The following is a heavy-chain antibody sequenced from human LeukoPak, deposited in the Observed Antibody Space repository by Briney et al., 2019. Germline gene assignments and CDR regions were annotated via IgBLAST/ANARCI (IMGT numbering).Heavy chain of an antibody. CDR2: VYTGGST. J-gene: IGHJ4*02. Sequence: PSQTLSLTCTVSGASISSGNDYWSWIRQPAGKGLEWIGRVYTGGSTNYNPSLKSRVTLSVDTSKNQFSLKLTSVTAADTAVYYCAKRPRVWYSPIDYWGQGTLVTVSS. D-gene: IGHD6-19*01. V-gene: IGHV4-61*02. CDR1: GASISSGNDY. CDR3: AKRPRVWYSPIDY.